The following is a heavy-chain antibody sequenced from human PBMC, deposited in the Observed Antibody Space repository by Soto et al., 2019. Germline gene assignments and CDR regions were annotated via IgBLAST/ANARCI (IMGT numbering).Heavy chain of an antibody. CDR3: ARGDRGGFDL. D-gene: IGHD3-10*01. V-gene: IGHV3-74*01. J-gene: IGHJ3*01. Sequence: EVQLVESGGGIVQPGESLRLSCAACGFTVDYYWMHWVRQSQGKGLVWVSRVHSDGTTTTYAGAVKGPVTISRDNARNTVSLQMSSLRAEDTAIYYCARGDRGGFDLWGHGTVVTVSS. CDR2: VHSDGTTT. CDR1: GFTVDYYW.